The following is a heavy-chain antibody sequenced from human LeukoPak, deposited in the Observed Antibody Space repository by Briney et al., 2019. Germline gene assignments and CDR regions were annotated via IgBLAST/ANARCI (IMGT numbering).Heavy chain of an antibody. Sequence: GGSLRLSCAASGFTFSSYAMSWVRQAPGKGLEWVAVISYDGSNKYYADSVKGRFTISRDNSKNTLYLQMNSLRAEDTAVYYCAKAVYSSSPNDYWGQGTLVTVSS. D-gene: IGHD6-13*01. V-gene: IGHV3-30*18. CDR1: GFTFSSYA. J-gene: IGHJ4*02. CDR3: AKAVYSSSPNDY. CDR2: ISYDGSNK.